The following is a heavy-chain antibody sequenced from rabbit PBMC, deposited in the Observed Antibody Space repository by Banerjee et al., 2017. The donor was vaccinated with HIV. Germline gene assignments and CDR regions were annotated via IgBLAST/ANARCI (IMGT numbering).Heavy chain of an antibody. CDR2: IDAGYRGRT. J-gene: IGHJ4*01. Sequence: QSLEESGGDLVKPEGSLTLTCTASGFSFSSSYYIFWVRQAPGKGLEWIACIDAGYRGRTYYASWAKGRFTISKTSSTTVTLQMTSLTAADTATYFCARSRDGGADYALKLWGQGTLVTVS. V-gene: IGHV1S40*01. CDR3: ARSRDGGADYALKL. D-gene: IGHD2-1*01. CDR1: GFSFSSSYY.